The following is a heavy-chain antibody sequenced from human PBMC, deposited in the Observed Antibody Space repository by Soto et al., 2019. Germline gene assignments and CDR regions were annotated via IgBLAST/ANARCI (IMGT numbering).Heavy chain of an antibody. V-gene: IGHV3-23*01. CDR1: GFTFSSYA. J-gene: IGHJ4*02. Sequence: GGSLRLSCAASGFTFSSYAMSWVRQAPGKGLEWVSAISGGGGSTYYADSVKGRFTISRDNSKNTLHLQMNSLRAEDTALYFCAKPESSYSWGNGPDYWGQGTLVPVSS. CDR2: ISGGGGST. D-gene: IGHD1-26*01. CDR3: AKPESSYSWGNGPDY.